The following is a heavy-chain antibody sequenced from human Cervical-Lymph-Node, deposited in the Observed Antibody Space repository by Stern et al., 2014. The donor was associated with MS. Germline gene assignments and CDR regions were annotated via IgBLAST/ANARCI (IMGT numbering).Heavy chain of an antibody. CDR3: ARGSPGIAVAGTEIDY. D-gene: IGHD6-19*01. Sequence: VHLVESGGGVVQPGRSLRLSCAASGFTFSSYAMHWVRQAPGKGLEWVAVISYDGSNKYYADSVKGRFTISRDNSKNTLYLQMNSLRAEDTAVYYCARGSPGIAVAGTEIDYWGQGTLVTVSS. V-gene: IGHV3-30-3*01. CDR1: GFTFSSYA. CDR2: ISYDGSNK. J-gene: IGHJ4*02.